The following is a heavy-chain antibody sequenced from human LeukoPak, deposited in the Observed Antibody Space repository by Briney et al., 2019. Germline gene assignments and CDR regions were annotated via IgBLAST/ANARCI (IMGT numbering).Heavy chain of an antibody. CDR2: IIPIFGTA. CDR3: ATPVGNMVRGYYYGMDV. CDR1: GGTFSSYA. D-gene: IGHD3-10*01. Sequence: GASVKVSCKASGGTFSSYAISWVRQAPGQGLEWMGGIIPIFGTANYAQKFQGRVTITADESTSTAYMELSSLRSEDTAVYYCATPVGNMVRGYYYGMDVWGQGTTVTVSS. V-gene: IGHV1-69*13. J-gene: IGHJ6*02.